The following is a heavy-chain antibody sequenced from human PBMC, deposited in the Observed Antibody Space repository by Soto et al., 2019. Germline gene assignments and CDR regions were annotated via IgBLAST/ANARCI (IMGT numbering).Heavy chain of an antibody. D-gene: IGHD3-9*01. V-gene: IGHV4-39*01. Sequence: QVQLQESGPGLVKPSETLSLMCSVSGGSISSTSSYWGWIRQPPGKGLAWIGTMYYSGSTFYNPSLQSRVAISVDTSNNQFSLKLNSVTAADTAVYYCASGSQYEISTGQTFDPWGQGTLVSVSS. CDR1: GGSISSTSSY. J-gene: IGHJ5*02. CDR2: MYYSGST. CDR3: ASGSQYEISTGQTFDP.